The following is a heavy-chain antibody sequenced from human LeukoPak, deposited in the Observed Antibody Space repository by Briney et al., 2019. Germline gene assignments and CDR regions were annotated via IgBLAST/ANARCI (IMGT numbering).Heavy chain of an antibody. CDR1: GYSFTSYW. CDR2: IYPGDPDT. V-gene: IGHV5-51*01. CDR3: ARLSSGYYYDSSGYYYFDY. J-gene: IGHJ4*02. D-gene: IGHD3-22*01. Sequence: GESLKISCKGSGYSFTSYWIGWVRQMPGKGLEWMGIIYPGDPDTRYSPSFQGQVTISADKSISTAYLQWSSLKASDTAMYYCARLSSGYYYDSSGYYYFDYWGQGTLVTVSS.